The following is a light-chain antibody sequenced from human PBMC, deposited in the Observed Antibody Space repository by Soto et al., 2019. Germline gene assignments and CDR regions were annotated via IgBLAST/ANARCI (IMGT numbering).Light chain of an antibody. Sequence: DIQMTQSPPSLSASFCDRVTMTFLASDDVGGWLAWYQQQPGKAPKLLIFAVSTLHSGVPSRFSGTGSGTEFTLTVSNFQPEDFATYYCQQSNRFPFTFGPGTKVDIK. V-gene: IGKV1-12*02. CDR3: QQSNRFPFT. CDR2: AVS. CDR1: DDVGGW. J-gene: IGKJ3*01.